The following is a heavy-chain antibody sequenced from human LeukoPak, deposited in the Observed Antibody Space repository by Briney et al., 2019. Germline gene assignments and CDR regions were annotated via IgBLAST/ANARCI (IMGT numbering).Heavy chain of an antibody. V-gene: IGHV5-51*01. D-gene: IGHD1-26*01. CDR2: IYPGDSDT. CDR1: GYSFSACW. Sequence: GESLKISCKGSGYSFSACWIAWVRQMPGKGLEWMGIIYPGDSDTRYNPSFQGQVTISADKSISTAYLQWSSLRASDTAMYYCARHLRVGATQSNFDYWGQGTLVTVSS. CDR3: ARHLRVGATQSNFDY. J-gene: IGHJ4*02.